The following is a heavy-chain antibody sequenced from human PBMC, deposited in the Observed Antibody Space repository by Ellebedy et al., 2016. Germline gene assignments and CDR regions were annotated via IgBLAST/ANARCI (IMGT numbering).Heavy chain of an antibody. CDR2: ISAYNGNT. J-gene: IGHJ4*02. D-gene: IGHD2-21*01. Sequence: ASVKVSCXASGYTFTSYGISWVRQAPGQGLEWMGWISAYNGNTNYAQKLQGRVTMTTDTSTSTAYMELRSLRSDDTAVYYCARDGHSYCGGDCYFIYWGQGTLVTVSS. V-gene: IGHV1-18*01. CDR3: ARDGHSYCGGDCYFIY. CDR1: GYTFTSYG.